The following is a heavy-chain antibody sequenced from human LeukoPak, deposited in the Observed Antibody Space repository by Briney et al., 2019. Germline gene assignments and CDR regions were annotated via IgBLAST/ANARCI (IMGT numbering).Heavy chain of an antibody. Sequence: GGSLRLSCAASGFTFSSYGMHWVRQAPGKGLEWVAVIWYDGSNKYYADSVKGRFTISRDNSKNTLYLQMNSLRAEDTAVYYCARGTDFWSGYPQTGFDPWGQGTLVTVSS. J-gene: IGHJ5*02. CDR2: IWYDGSNK. CDR1: GFTFSSYG. CDR3: ARGTDFWSGYPQTGFDP. D-gene: IGHD3-3*01. V-gene: IGHV3-33*01.